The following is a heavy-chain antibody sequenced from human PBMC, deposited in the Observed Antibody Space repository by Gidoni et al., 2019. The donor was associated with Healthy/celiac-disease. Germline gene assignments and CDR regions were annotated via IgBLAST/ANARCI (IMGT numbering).Heavy chain of an antibody. Sequence: QLQLQESGPGLVKPSETLSLTCTVSGGSISSSSYYWGWIRQPPGKGLEWIGSIYYSGSTYYNPSLKSRVTISVDTSKNQFSLKLSSVTAADTAVYYCARQPYYYDSSGYPNWFDPWGQGTLVTVSS. CDR1: GGSISSSSYY. J-gene: IGHJ5*02. V-gene: IGHV4-39*01. CDR2: IYYSGST. D-gene: IGHD3-22*01. CDR3: ARQPYYYDSSGYPNWFDP.